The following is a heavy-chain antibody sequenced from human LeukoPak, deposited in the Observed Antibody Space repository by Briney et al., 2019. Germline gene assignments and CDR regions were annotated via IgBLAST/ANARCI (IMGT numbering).Heavy chain of an antibody. D-gene: IGHD5-12*01. J-gene: IGHJ4*02. CDR1: GGSISSYY. V-gene: IGHV4-59*12. CDR2: IYYSGST. CDR3: AGYGGTHDY. Sequence: SETLSLTCTVSGGSISSYYWSWIRQPPGKGLEWIGYIYYSGSTNYNPSLKSRVTISVDTSKNQFSLKLSSVTAADTAVYYCAGYGGTHDYWGQGTLVTVSS.